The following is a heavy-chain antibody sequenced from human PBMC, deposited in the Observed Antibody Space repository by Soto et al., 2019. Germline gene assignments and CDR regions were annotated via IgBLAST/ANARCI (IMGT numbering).Heavy chain of an antibody. D-gene: IGHD3-3*01. Sequence: QVQLVESGGGVVQPGRSLRLSCAASGFTFSSYGMHWVRQAPGKGLAWVAVIWYDGSNKYYADSVKGRFTISRDNSKNTLYLQMNSLRAEDTAVYYCARGGTKDYDFWSGPYYYYYGMDVWGQGTTVTVSS. J-gene: IGHJ6*02. CDR1: GFTFSSYG. CDR3: ARGGTKDYDFWSGPYYYYYGMDV. CDR2: IWYDGSNK. V-gene: IGHV3-33*01.